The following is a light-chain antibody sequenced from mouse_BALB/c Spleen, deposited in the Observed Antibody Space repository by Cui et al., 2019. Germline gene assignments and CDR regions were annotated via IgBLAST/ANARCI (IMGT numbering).Light chain of an antibody. V-gene: IGKV4-68*01. J-gene: IGKJ5*01. CDR1: SSVSY. CDR2: LTS. CDR3: QQWSSLT. Sequence: QIVLTQSPALMSASPGEKVTMTCSASSSVSYMYWYQQKPRSSPKPWIYLTSNLASGVPARFSGSGSGTSHSLTISSMEAEDAATYYCQQWSSLTFGAGTKLELK.